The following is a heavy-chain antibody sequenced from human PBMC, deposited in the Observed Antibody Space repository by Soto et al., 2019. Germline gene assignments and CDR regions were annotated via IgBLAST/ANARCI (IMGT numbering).Heavy chain of an antibody. CDR1: GFTFSSYA. CDR3: ASLPSVAVAAPIDY. V-gene: IGHV3-30-3*01. CDR2: ISYDGINK. D-gene: IGHD6-19*01. Sequence: PGGSLRLSCAASGFTFSSYALHWVRQAPGKGLDWVAVISYDGINKHYPESVQGRFTISRDNSKNTLYMQMNSLRAEDTAVYYCASLPSVAVAAPIDYWGQGTLVTVSS. J-gene: IGHJ4*02.